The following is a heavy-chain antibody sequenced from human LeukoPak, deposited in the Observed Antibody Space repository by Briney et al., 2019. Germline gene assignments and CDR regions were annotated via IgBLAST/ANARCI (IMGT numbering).Heavy chain of an antibody. Sequence: SETLSLTCAVYGGSFSGYYWSWIRQPPGKGLEWIGEINHSGSTNYNPSLKSRVTISVDTSKNQFSLKLSSVTAADTAVYYCAREEGYCSSTSSNGPWFDPWGQGTLVTVSS. CDR1: GGSFSGYY. V-gene: IGHV4-34*01. J-gene: IGHJ5*02. D-gene: IGHD2-2*01. CDR3: AREEGYCSSTSSNGPWFDP. CDR2: INHSGST.